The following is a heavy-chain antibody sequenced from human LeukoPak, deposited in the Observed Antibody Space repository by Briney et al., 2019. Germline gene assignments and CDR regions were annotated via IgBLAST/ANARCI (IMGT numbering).Heavy chain of an antibody. J-gene: IGHJ4*02. V-gene: IGHV3-23*01. D-gene: IGHD2-2*01. CDR2: ISPSGGTT. CDR3: AKLIAVIAGAIDY. CDR1: GFTFSNYA. Sequence: GGSLRLSCAASGFTFSNYAMSWVRQAPGKGLEWVSSISPSGGTTYYADAVKGRFTMSRDNSKKTVYVEMSSLGADDTAVYYCAKLIAVIAGAIDYWGQGTLVAVSS.